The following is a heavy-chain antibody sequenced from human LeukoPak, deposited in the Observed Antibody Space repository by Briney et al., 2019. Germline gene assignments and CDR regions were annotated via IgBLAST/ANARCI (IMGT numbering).Heavy chain of an antibody. J-gene: IGHJ3*02. Sequence: PGGTLRLPCAASGYTLSTYAVSWVRQASAKGLEWVSNVSTSGRSTYYADSVKGRFTISRDNSKNTLSLQINRLRAEDTAVYYCAKGLNGYGSGSYSHLDAFDIWGQGTLGTVSS. CDR1: GYTLSTYA. CDR3: AKGLNGYGSGSYSHLDAFDI. D-gene: IGHD3-10*01. V-gene: IGHV3-23*01. CDR2: VSTSGRST.